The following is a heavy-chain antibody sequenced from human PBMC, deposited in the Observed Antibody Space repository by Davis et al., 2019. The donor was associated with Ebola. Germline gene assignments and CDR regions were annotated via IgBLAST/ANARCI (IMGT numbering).Heavy chain of an antibody. Sequence: GESLKISCAASGFTFSDYYMSWIRQAPGKGLEWVSYISSSSSTIYYADSVKGRFTISRDNAKNSLYLQMNSLRDEDTAVYYCARDFSPSFRVVVITDAFDIWGQGTMVTVSS. V-gene: IGHV3-11*04. J-gene: IGHJ3*02. CDR3: ARDFSPSFRVVVITDAFDI. CDR1: GFTFSDYY. CDR2: ISSSSSTI. D-gene: IGHD3-22*01.